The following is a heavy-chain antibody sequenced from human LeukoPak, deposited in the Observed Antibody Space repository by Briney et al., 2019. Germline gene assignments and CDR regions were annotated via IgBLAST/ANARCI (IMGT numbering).Heavy chain of an antibody. Sequence: GASVKVSCKASGYTFTSYYMHWVRQAPGQGLEWMGGIIPIFGTANYAQKFQGRVTITADESTSTAYMELSSLRSEDTAVYYCARVGWLDPWGQGTLVTVSS. V-gene: IGHV1-69*13. J-gene: IGHJ5*02. CDR1: GYTFTSYY. CDR2: IIPIFGTA. CDR3: ARVGWLDP.